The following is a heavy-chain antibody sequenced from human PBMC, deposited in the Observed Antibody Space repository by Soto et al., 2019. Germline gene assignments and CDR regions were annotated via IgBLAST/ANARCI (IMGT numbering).Heavy chain of an antibody. CDR3: ARDLSDYYDSSGYLEP. Sequence: GGSLRLSCAASGFTFSSYGMHWVRQAPGKGLEWVAVIWYDGSNKYYADSVKGRFTISRDNSKNTLYLQMNSLRAEDTAVYYCARDLSDYYDSSGYLEPWGQGTLVTVSS. CDR2: IWYDGSNK. D-gene: IGHD3-22*01. J-gene: IGHJ5*02. CDR1: GFTFSSYG. V-gene: IGHV3-33*01.